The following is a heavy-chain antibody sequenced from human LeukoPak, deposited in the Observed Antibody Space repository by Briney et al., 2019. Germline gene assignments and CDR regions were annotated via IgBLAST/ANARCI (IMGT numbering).Heavy chain of an antibody. CDR3: ARLGAGCSGSGCHGLDY. CDR2: IRGKPNTYAT. Sequence: GGSLRLSCAASGFTFSASAIHWVRQAPGKGLEWVGRIRGKPNTYATAFAASVKGRFTISRDDSSNTAYLQMNSLRTEDSAVYYCARLGAGCSGSGCHGLDYWGQGTLVTVSS. D-gene: IGHD2-2*01. V-gene: IGHV3-73*01. J-gene: IGHJ4*02. CDR1: GFTFSASA.